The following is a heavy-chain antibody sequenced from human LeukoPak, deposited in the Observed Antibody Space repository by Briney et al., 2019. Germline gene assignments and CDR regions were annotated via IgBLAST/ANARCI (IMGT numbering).Heavy chain of an antibody. J-gene: IGHJ5*01. CDR1: GGSISSSSYY. CDR3: ARSYCSTSSCFHNWFDS. D-gene: IGHD2-2*01. Sequence: SETLSLTCTVSGGSISSSSYYWGWIRQPPGKGLEWIGSIYYSGTTYYNPSLKSRVTISVDTSKNQFSLKLSAVTAADTAVYYCARSYCSTSSCFHNWFDSRGQGTLVTVSS. V-gene: IGHV4-39*01. CDR2: IYYSGTT.